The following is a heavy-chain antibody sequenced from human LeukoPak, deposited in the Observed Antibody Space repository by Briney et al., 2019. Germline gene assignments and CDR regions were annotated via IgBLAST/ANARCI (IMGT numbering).Heavy chain of an antibody. V-gene: IGHV5-51*01. Sequence: GESLKISCQGFGYSFTNYWIGWVRQVPGKGMEWMGVIYPGDSRVRYNPSFQGQVTISVDKSINTAYLQWVSLKASDTAMYYCACRDLSSTWSPPWGQGTLVTVSS. CDR3: ACRDLSSTWSPP. CDR2: IYPGDSRV. D-gene: IGHD6-13*01. CDR1: GYSFTNYW. J-gene: IGHJ5*02.